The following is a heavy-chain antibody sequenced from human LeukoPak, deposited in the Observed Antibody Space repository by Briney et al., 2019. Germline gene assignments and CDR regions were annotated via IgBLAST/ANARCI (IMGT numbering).Heavy chain of an antibody. Sequence: SVKVSCKASGGTFSSYAISWVRQAPGQGLEWMGRIIPILGIANYAQKFQGRVTITSDKSTSTAYMELSSLRSEDTAVYYCARDPATVTNFDYWGQGTLVTVSS. V-gene: IGHV1-69*04. CDR2: IIPILGIA. J-gene: IGHJ4*02. CDR1: GGTFSSYA. D-gene: IGHD4-17*01. CDR3: ARDPATVTNFDY.